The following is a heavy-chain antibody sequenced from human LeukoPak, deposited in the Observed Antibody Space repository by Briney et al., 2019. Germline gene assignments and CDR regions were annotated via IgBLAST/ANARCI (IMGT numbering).Heavy chain of an antibody. D-gene: IGHD5-18*01. CDR3: AKDHTAMVTGSFDY. V-gene: IGHV3-9*01. J-gene: IGHJ4*02. CDR1: GFTFDDYA. CDR2: ISWNSGSI. Sequence: GRSLRLSCAASGFTFDDYAMHWVRQAPGKGLEWVSGISWNSGSIGYADSVKGRFTISRDNAKNSLYLQMNSLRAEDTALYYCAKDHTAMVTGSFDYWGQGTLVTVSS.